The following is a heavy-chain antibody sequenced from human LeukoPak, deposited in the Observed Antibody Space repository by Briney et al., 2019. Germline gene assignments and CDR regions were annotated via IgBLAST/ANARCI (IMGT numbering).Heavy chain of an antibody. Sequence: SVTVSCTASGGTFISYAISWVRQAPGQGLEWMGGIIPIFGTANYAQKFQGRVTITADESTSTAYMELSSLRSGDTAVYYCARDRDYYDYWGQGTLVTVSS. CDR2: IIPIFGTA. J-gene: IGHJ4*02. CDR3: ARDRDYYDY. V-gene: IGHV1-69*13. CDR1: GGTFISYA.